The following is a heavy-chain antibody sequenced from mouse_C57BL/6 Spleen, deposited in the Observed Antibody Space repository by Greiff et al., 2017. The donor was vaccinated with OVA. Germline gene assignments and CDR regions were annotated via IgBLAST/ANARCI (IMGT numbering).Heavy chain of an antibody. CDR3: AGGYDRAFAY. D-gene: IGHD2-2*01. CDR1: GYTFTDYY. CDR2: INPNNGGT. Sequence: VQLQQSGPELVKPGASVKISCKASGYTFTDYYMNWVKQSHGKSLEWIGDINPNNGGTSYNQKFKGKATLTVDKSSSTAYMERRSLTSEDSAVYYCAGGYDRAFAYWGQGTLVTVSA. V-gene: IGHV1-26*01. J-gene: IGHJ3*01.